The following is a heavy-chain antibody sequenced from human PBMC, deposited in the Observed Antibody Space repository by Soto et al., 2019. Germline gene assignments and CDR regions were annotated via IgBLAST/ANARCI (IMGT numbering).Heavy chain of an antibody. V-gene: IGHV3-48*01. D-gene: IGHD2-2*01. CDR3: TRSAYMDV. J-gene: IGHJ6*03. CDR1: GLTSSSYS. Sequence: SLRLSCAAAGLTSSSYSVNWVRQAPGKGLEWVSYISSGSSTIYYADSVKGRFTISRDNAKNSLYLQMDSLRAEDTAVYYATRSAYMDVWGTGTTVTVSS. CDR2: ISSGSSTI.